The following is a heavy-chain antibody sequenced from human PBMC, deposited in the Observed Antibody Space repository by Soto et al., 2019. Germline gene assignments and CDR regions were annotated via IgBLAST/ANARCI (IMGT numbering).Heavy chain of an antibody. CDR2: IYNGEST. Sequence: QVQLQESGPGLVKPSETMSLTCPASGGSISSRYWNWIRQPPGKGLEWIGHIYNGESTNYNPSLKRRVTISVDTSKNQFSLKLGSVTAADTAVYYCSQTDGWPGFDYWGQGILVTVSS. CDR3: SQTDGWPGFDY. J-gene: IGHJ4*02. D-gene: IGHD6-19*01. CDR1: GGSISSRY. V-gene: IGHV4-59*01.